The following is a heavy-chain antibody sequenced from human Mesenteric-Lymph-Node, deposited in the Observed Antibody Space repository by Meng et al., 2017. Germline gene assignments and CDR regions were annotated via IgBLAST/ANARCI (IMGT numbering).Heavy chain of an antibody. J-gene: IGHJ4*02. CDR3: ARGDPETGSTDY. V-gene: IGHV1-18*04. CDR1: GYTFTNYY. Sequence: ASVKVSCKASGYTFTNYYMHWVRQAPGQGLEWMGWISTYNGNTNYAREFQGRVTMTTDTSTSTAYMELRSLRSDDTAVYYCARGDPETGSTDYWGQGTLVTVSS. CDR2: ISTYNGNT. D-gene: IGHD1-7*01.